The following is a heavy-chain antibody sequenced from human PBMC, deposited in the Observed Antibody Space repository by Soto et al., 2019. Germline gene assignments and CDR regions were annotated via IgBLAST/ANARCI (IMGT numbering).Heavy chain of an antibody. V-gene: IGHV1-2*02. CDR3: ARVSYRSSWRVFDY. J-gene: IGHJ4*02. D-gene: IGHD6-13*01. CDR1: GYTFSGYF. Sequence: QVQLVQSGADVKKPGASVKVSCKTSGYTFSGYFMHWLRQAPGQGLEWMGWMNPNSGGTDYAQNLQGRVSMTWDTSISTAYMELSRLRSDDTAIYYCARVSYRSSWRVFDYWGQGTLVTVSS. CDR2: MNPNSGGT.